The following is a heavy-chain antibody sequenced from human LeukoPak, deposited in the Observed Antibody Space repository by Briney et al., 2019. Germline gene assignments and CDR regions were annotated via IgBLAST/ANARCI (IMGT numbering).Heavy chain of an antibody. J-gene: IGHJ4*02. CDR2: IYYSGST. CDR1: GGSISSYY. D-gene: IGHD3-16*02. V-gene: IGHV4-59*12. Sequence: SETLSLTCTVSGGSISSYYWSWIRQPPGKGLEWIGYIYYSGSTNYNPSLKSRVTISVDTSKNQFSLKLSSVTAADTAVYYCARGGHYDYVWGSYRRYFDYWGQGTLVTVSS. CDR3: ARGGHYDYVWGSYRRYFDY.